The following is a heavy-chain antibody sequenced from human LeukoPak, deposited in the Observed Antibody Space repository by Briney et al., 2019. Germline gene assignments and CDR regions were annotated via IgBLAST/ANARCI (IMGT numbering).Heavy chain of an antibody. J-gene: IGHJ5*01. V-gene: IGHV3-7*01. D-gene: IGHD3-10*01. Sequence: GGSLRLSCAASGFTFSSYWMNWVREAPGKGLEWVANIKRDGNEKNYVDSVKGRFSISRDNAKNSLYLQMDSLRAEDTAVYYCAKEGAYPIITYDSWGQGALVTVSS. CDR3: AKEGAYPIITYDS. CDR2: IKRDGNEK. CDR1: GFTFSSYW.